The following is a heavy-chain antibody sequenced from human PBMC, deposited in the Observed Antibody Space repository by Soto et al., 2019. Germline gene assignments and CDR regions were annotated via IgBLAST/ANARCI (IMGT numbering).Heavy chain of an antibody. CDR2: IYTSGSTNSGST. J-gene: IGHJ4*02. CDR3: ARVEDLHSSAYYYGH. Sequence: QVQLQESGPGLVKPSETLSLTCTVSGGSISSYYWSWIRQPAGKGLEWIGRIYTSGSTNSGSTNYNPSLKSRVTMSVDTSKNQFSLKLSSVTAADTAVYYCARVEDLHSSAYYYGHWGQGTLVTVSS. CDR1: GGSISSYY. D-gene: IGHD3-22*01. V-gene: IGHV4-4*07.